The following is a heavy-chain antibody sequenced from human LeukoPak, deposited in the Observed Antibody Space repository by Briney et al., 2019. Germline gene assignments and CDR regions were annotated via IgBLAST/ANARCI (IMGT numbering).Heavy chain of an antibody. V-gene: IGHV3-23*01. Sequence: AGGSLRLSCAASGFTFSNYAMPGVRKAPGKGLEWVSTISGSGDSTYYSDSVKGRFTISRDNSENTLYLQLNSLRAEDTAVYYCAKGGWGTVLDYWGQGTLVTVSP. J-gene: IGHJ4*02. D-gene: IGHD3-16*01. CDR1: GFTFSNYA. CDR3: AKGGWGTVLDY. CDR2: ISGSGDST.